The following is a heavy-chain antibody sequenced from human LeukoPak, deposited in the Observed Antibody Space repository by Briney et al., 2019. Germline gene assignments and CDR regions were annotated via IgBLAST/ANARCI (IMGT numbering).Heavy chain of an antibody. V-gene: IGHV4-61*01. CDR2: IYYSGST. D-gene: IGHD2-2*01. CDR1: GGSVSSGSYY. CDR3: ARDVSSFDAFDI. Sequence: SETLSLTCTVSGGSVSSGSYYWSWIRQPPGKGLEWIGYIYYSGSTNYNPSLKSRVTISVDTSKNQFSLKLISVTAADTAVYYCARDVSSFDAFDIWGQGTMVTVSS. J-gene: IGHJ3*02.